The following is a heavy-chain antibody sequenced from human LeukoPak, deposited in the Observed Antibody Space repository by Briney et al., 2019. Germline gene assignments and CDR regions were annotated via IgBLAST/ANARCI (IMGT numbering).Heavy chain of an antibody. CDR2: INPSAGTT. D-gene: IGHD4-17*01. CDR1: GYTFITYY. V-gene: IGHV1-46*01. CDR3: ARGTGLGGDYVSN. Sequence: ASVKVSCKAYGYTFITYYMHWERQAPGQGLEWMGVINPSAGTTSYAQKFQARVTMTRDTSTSTVYMELSSMRSEDTAVYYCARGTGLGGDYVSNWGQGTLVTVSS. J-gene: IGHJ4*02.